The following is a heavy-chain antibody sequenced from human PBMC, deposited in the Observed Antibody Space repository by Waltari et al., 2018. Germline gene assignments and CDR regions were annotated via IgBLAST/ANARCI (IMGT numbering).Heavy chain of an antibody. CDR3: ARGLLGGSRGLPKILSIMDV. Sequence: QVQLVQSGAEVKKPGASVKVSCKASGYTFTSYAISWVRQAPGQGLEWMGGIIPIFGTANYAQKFQGRVTITADESTSTAYMELSSLRSEDTAVYYCARGLLGGSRGLPKILSIMDVWGQGTTVTVSS. V-gene: IGHV1-69*01. J-gene: IGHJ6*02. D-gene: IGHD1-26*01. CDR1: GYTFTSYA. CDR2: IIPIFGTA.